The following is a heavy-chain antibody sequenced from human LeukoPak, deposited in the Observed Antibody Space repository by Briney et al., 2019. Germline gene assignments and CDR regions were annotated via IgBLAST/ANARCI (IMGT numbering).Heavy chain of an antibody. V-gene: IGHV3-48*04. D-gene: IGHD3-10*01. CDR3: ARDHGFGEFSAAFDY. J-gene: IGHJ4*02. CDR1: GFTFSSYS. Sequence: GGSPRLSCAASGFTFSSYSMNWVRQAPGKGLEWVSYISGSSGTIYYADSVKGRFTISRDNAKNSLYLQMNSLRAEDTAVYYCARDHGFGEFSAAFDYWGQGTLVTVSS. CDR2: ISGSSGTI.